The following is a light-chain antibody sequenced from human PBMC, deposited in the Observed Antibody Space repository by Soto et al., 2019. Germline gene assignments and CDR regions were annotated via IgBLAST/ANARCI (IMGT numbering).Light chain of an antibody. CDR3: QQYEDLPLT. CDR1: QDISNY. V-gene: IGKV1-33*01. J-gene: IGKJ4*01. Sequence: DIQMTQSPSSLSASVGDRVTITCQASQDISNYLNWYQQKPGKAPKLLIFDASNVETGVPSRFSGSGSGTHFTFTIHSRQAEDIATYYCQQYEDLPLTFGGGTKGEI. CDR2: DAS.